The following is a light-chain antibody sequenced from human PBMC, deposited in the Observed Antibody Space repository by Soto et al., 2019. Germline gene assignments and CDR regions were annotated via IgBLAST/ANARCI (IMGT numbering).Light chain of an antibody. Sequence: EIVLTQSPGTLSLSPGERATLSCRASQSVSSSYLAWYQQKPGQAPRLLIYGASSRATGIPDRFSGSGSGKDFTLTISSLEPEDFAVDYCHQYDSSPLTFGGGTKVEIK. J-gene: IGKJ4*01. CDR2: GAS. CDR1: QSVSSSY. V-gene: IGKV3-20*01. CDR3: HQYDSSPLT.